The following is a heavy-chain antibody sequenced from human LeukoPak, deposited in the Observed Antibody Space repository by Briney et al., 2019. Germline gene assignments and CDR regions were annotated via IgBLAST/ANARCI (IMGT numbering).Heavy chain of an antibody. V-gene: IGHV3-30*02. D-gene: IGHD3-10*01. CDR3: AKDRYYYGSESYPIEAFDV. CDR2: IRYDGSNK. J-gene: IGHJ3*01. Sequence: GGSLRLSCAASGFTFGTYGMHWVRQAPGKGLEWVAFIRYDGSNKYYAESVKGRFTISRDNSKNTLYVQMNSLRTEDTAVYYCAKDRYYYGSESYPIEAFDVWGQGTMVSVS. CDR1: GFTFGTYG.